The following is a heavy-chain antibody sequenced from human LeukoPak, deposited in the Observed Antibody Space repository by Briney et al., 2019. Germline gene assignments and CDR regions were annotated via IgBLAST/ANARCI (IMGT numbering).Heavy chain of an antibody. Sequence: SETLSLTCAVYGGSFSGYYWSWIRQPPGKGLEWIGEINHSGSTNYNPSLKSRVTISVDTSKNQFSLKLSSVTAADTAVYYCARAVGYSYGYGVARFDPWAREPWSPSPQ. V-gene: IGHV4-34*01. J-gene: IGHJ5*02. CDR1: GGSFSGYY. CDR2: INHSGST. D-gene: IGHD5-18*01. CDR3: ARAVGYSYGYGVARFDP.